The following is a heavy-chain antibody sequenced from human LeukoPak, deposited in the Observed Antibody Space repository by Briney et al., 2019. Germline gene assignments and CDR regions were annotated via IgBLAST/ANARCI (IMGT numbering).Heavy chain of an antibody. Sequence: GGSLRLSCAASGFIFTNYAMSWDRQAPGKGLEWVSGISGSGGSTFYADSVKGRFTISRDNSKNTLYLQMNSLRAEDTAIYYCATKHWWGGGQGALVTVSS. CDR1: GFIFTNYA. J-gene: IGHJ4*02. CDR2: ISGSGGST. D-gene: IGHD2-8*02. CDR3: ATKHWWG. V-gene: IGHV3-23*01.